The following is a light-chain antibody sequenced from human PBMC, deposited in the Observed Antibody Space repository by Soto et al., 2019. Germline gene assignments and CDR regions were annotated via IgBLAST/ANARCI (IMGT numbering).Light chain of an antibody. Sequence: QSALTQPPSASGSPGQSVTISCTGTSSDIGGYNYVSWYQQHPGTAPKLMIDEVSQRPSGVPDRFSGSKSGNTASLTVSGLQAEDEADYYCSSYAGSNNFVVFGGGTKLTVL. CDR1: SSDIGGYNY. CDR2: EVS. J-gene: IGLJ2*01. V-gene: IGLV2-8*01. CDR3: SSYAGSNNFVV.